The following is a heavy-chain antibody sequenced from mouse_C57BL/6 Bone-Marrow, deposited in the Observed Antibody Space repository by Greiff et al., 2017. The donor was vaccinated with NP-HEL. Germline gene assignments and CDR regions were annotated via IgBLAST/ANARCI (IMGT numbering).Heavy chain of an antibody. CDR2: IHPNSGST. J-gene: IGHJ2*01. Sequence: QVQLKQPGAELVKPGASVKLSCKASGYTFTSYWMHWVKQRPGQGLEWIGMIHPNSGSTNYNEKFKSKATLTVDKSSSTAYMQLSSLTSEDSAVYYCARIRYGYDEFDYWGQGTTLTVSS. CDR1: GYTFTSYW. CDR3: ARIRYGYDEFDY. D-gene: IGHD2-2*01. V-gene: IGHV1-64*01.